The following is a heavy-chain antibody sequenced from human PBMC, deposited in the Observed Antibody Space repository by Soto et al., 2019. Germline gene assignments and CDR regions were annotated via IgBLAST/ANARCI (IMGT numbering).Heavy chain of an antibody. CDR1: GFTFSNAW. D-gene: IGHD1-1*01. J-gene: IGHJ6*02. V-gene: IGHV3-15*01. CDR3: TTVGYNWNDMDYYYYGMDV. Sequence: EVQLVESGGGLVKPGGSLRLSCAASGFTFSNAWMSWVRQAPGKGLEWVGRIKSKTDGGTTDYAAPVKGRFTISRDDSKKTLYLQMNSLKTEDTAVYYCTTVGYNWNDMDYYYYGMDVWGQGTTVTVSS. CDR2: IKSKTDGGTT.